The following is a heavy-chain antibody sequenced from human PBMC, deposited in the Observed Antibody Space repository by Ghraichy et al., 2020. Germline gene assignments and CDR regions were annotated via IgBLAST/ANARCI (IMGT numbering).Heavy chain of an antibody. Sequence: GGSLRLSCAASGFTFSNYWLIWVRQAPGKGLEWVANIDKDGSETNYVDSVKGRFTISRDNAKNSLYLQMNSLRAEDTAVYYCTTYRSPTWGFFDYWGQGTLATVSS. J-gene: IGHJ4*02. V-gene: IGHV3-7*01. CDR1: GFTFSNYW. D-gene: IGHD3-16*01. CDR2: IDKDGSET. CDR3: TTYRSPTWGFFDY.